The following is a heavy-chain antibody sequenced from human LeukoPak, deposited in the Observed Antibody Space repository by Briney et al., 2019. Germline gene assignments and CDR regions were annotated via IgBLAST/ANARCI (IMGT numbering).Heavy chain of an antibody. CDR3: ALGYYYDSSGPAAFDY. Sequence: GGSLRLSCAASGLTVSSNYMSWVRQAPGKGLEWVSVIYSGGSTYYADSVKGRFTISRDNSKNTLYLQMNSLRAEDTAVYYCALGYYYDSSGPAAFDYWGQGTLVTVSS. V-gene: IGHV3-53*01. D-gene: IGHD3-22*01. J-gene: IGHJ4*02. CDR2: IYSGGST. CDR1: GLTVSSNY.